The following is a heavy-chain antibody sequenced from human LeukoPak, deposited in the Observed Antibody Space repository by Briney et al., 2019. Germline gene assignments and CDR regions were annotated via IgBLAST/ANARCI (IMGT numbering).Heavy chain of an antibody. Sequence: GASVKVSCKASGGTFDNYGISWVRQAPGQGLEWMGGIIPLFGTTNYARKFQGRVTITADESTSTAYMELSSLRSEVTAVYYCARVGSGYCSRTSCYQFDYWGQGTLVTVSS. D-gene: IGHD2-2*01. CDR1: GGTFDNYG. CDR3: ARVGSGYCSRTSCYQFDY. CDR2: IIPLFGTT. J-gene: IGHJ4*02. V-gene: IGHV1-69*13.